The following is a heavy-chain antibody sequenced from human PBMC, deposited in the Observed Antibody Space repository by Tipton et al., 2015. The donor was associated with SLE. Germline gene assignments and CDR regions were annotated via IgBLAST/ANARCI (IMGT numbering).Heavy chain of an antibody. V-gene: IGHV4-34*01. J-gene: IGHJ3*02. CDR3: AGGEDRGYGDPWAFDI. D-gene: IGHD4-17*01. Sequence: TLSLTCAVYGGSFSGYYWTWIRQPPGKGLEWIGEINHSGSTNYNPSLKSRVSISVDTSKNQFSLKLSSVTAADTAVYYCAGGEDRGYGDPWAFDIWGQGTMVTVSS. CDR2: INHSGST. CDR1: GGSFSGYY.